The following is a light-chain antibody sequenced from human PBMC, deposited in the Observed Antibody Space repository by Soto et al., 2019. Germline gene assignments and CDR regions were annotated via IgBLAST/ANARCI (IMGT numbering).Light chain of an antibody. V-gene: IGKV3D-20*02. CDR1: QSLSSGY. Sequence: EIVLTQSPATLSLSPGERVTLSCRASQSLSSGYLAWYQQKFGQAPRLLIYDASRRATGIPERFSGSGSGTDFTLTISSLQPDDFATYYCQHYNSYSEAFGQGTKVDIK. J-gene: IGKJ1*01. CDR2: DAS. CDR3: QHYNSYSEA.